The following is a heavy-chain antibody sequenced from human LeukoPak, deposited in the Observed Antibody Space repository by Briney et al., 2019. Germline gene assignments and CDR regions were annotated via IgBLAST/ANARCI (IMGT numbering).Heavy chain of an antibody. CDR2: IKQDGSEK. D-gene: IGHD6-6*01. V-gene: IGHV3-7*01. CDR3: ARDIGLRKAAPPGWFDP. Sequence: GGSLRLSCAASGFTFSSYWMSWLRQAPGKGLEWVASIKQDGSEKYCVDSVKGRFTISRDNANNSLYLQMNSLRADDTAVYYCARDIGLRKAAPPGWFDPWGQGALVTVSS. CDR1: GFTFSSYW. J-gene: IGHJ5*02.